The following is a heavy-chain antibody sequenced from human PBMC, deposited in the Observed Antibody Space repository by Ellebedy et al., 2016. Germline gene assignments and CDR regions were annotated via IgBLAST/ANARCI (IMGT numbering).Heavy chain of an antibody. CDR1: GITFSSYG. Sequence: GESLKISXEASGITFSSYGMHWVRQAPGKGLEWVAVISYDGSNKYYGDSVKGRFTISRDNSKNTLYLQMNSLRAEDTAVYYCAKDEYPDDSWSGYYFDQWGQGTLVTVSS. CDR3: AKDEYPDDSWSGYYFDQ. V-gene: IGHV3-30*18. CDR2: ISYDGSNK. J-gene: IGHJ4*02. D-gene: IGHD3-3*01.